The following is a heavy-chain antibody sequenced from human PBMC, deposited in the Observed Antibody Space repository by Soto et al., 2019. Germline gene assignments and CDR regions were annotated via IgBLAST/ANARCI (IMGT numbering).Heavy chain of an antibody. CDR2: IWYDGSNT. CDR3: ARTLDRYTKYAHGMDV. D-gene: IGHD1-1*01. Sequence: PGGSLRLSCAASGFTFSTYGMHWVRQAPGKGLEWVALIWYDGSNTYYGDSVKGRFTISRDNSKSTLYLQLNSLRAEDTALYMCARTLDRYTKYAHGMDVWGQGTKVTVSS. CDR1: GFTFSTYG. V-gene: IGHV3-33*01. J-gene: IGHJ6*02.